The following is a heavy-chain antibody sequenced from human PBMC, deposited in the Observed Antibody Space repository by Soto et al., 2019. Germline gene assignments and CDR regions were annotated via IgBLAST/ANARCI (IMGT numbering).Heavy chain of an antibody. CDR3: ARVRTGYFDY. J-gene: IGHJ4*02. CDR1: GGAINDHY. Sequence: SETLSLTCTLSGGAINDHYWSFIGRPPGKGLEWIGYIYYNGNTHYNPSLESRVTISVDRSRNQFSLRLTSLTAADTAVYYCARVRTGYFDYWGRGALVTVSS. V-gene: IGHV4-59*11. D-gene: IGHD3-9*01. CDR2: IYYNGNT.